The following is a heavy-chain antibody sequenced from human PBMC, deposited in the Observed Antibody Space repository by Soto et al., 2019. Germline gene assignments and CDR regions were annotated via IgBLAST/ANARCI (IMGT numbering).Heavy chain of an antibody. CDR3: ARNGLVGSGWYYFDY. J-gene: IGHJ4*02. Sequence: ASVNVSCKASGYTFTSYGISWVRQAPGQGLEWMGWISAYNGNTNYAQKLQGRVTMTTDTSTSTAYMELRSLRSDDTAVYYCARNGLVGSGWYYFDYWGQGTLVTVSS. V-gene: IGHV1-18*01. CDR2: ISAYNGNT. CDR1: GYTFTSYG. D-gene: IGHD6-19*01.